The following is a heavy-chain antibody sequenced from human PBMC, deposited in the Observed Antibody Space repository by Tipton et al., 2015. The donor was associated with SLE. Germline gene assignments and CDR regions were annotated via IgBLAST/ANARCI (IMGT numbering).Heavy chain of an antibody. V-gene: IGHV1-8*01. D-gene: IGHD6-19*01. CDR1: GYTFTSYD. Sequence: QLVQSGAEVKKPGASVKVSCKASGYTFTSYDINWVRQATGQGLEWMGWMNPNSGNTGYAQKFQGRVTMTTDTSTSTAYMELRSLRSDDTAVYYCARDGDGIGSSDYWGQGTLVTVSS. CDR2: MNPNSGNT. CDR3: ARDGDGIGSSDY. J-gene: IGHJ4*02.